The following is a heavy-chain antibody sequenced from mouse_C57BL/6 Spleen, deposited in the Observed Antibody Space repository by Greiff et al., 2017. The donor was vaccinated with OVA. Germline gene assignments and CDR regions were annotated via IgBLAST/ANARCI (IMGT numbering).Heavy chain of an antibody. CDR1: GYTFTSYW. J-gene: IGHJ3*01. CDR3: TRHGSTVAWFAY. D-gene: IGHD1-1*01. Sequence: VQLQQSGTVLARPGASVKMSCKTSGYTFTSYWMHWVKQRPGQGLEWIGAIYPGNSDTSYNQKFKGKAKLTAVTSASTAYMEPSSLTNEDSAVYYCTRHGSTVAWFAYWGQGTLVTVSA. CDR2: IYPGNSDT. V-gene: IGHV1-5*01.